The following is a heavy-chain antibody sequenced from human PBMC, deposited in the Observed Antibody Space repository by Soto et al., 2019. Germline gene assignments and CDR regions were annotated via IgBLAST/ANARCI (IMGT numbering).Heavy chain of an antibody. Sequence: QVQLQESGPGLVKPSGTLSLTCAVSGGSISSSNWWSWVRQPPGKGLEWIGEIYHSGSTNYNPSLKSRVTRAVDQSKHQFSLKLSSVTAAATAVYYCARVSGSYYYGMDVWGQGTTVTVSS. CDR2: IYHSGST. D-gene: IGHD1-26*01. CDR1: GGSISSSNW. J-gene: IGHJ6*02. CDR3: ARVSGSYYYGMDV. V-gene: IGHV4-4*02.